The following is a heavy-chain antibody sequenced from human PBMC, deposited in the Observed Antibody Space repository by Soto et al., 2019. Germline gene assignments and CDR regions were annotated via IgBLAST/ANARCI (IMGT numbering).Heavy chain of an antibody. J-gene: IGHJ5*02. Sequence: GGSLSLSCAASGFPFSFYSMNLVRQSPGKGLEWVSSISSSSSYIYYADSVKGRFTISRDNAKNSLYLQMNSLRAEDTAVYYCARTVGNQVFDPWGQGTPVTVSS. CDR2: ISSSSSYI. CDR3: ARTVGNQVFDP. CDR1: GFPFSFYS. V-gene: IGHV3-21*01. D-gene: IGHD1-26*01.